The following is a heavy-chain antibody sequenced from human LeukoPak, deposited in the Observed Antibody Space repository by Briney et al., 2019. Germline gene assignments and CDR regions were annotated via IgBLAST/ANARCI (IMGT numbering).Heavy chain of an antibody. CDR2: ISGSGDGT. CDR1: GFTFSSYA. V-gene: IGHV3-23*01. J-gene: IGHJ4*02. Sequence: GGSLRLSCAASGFTFSSYAMAWVRQAPGKGLEWVSLISGSGDGTYYADSVKRRFTIPRDNSRNTVDLQMNSLRAEDTAVYYCAKGNSGGNFFDNWGQGTLLTVSS. D-gene: IGHD1-7*01. CDR3: AKGNSGGNFFDN.